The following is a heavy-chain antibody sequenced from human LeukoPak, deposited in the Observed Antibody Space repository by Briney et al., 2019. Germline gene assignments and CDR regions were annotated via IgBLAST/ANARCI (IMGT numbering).Heavy chain of an antibody. CDR1: GGSISSDY. CDR3: ARGVVVRGVSFFDY. V-gene: IGHV4-59*01. D-gene: IGHD3-10*01. CDR2: IYYSVST. J-gene: IGHJ4*02. Sequence: PSETLSLTCTVSGGSISSDYWSWIRQPPGKGLEWSGYIYYSVSTNYNPPLKSRVTISVDTSKSQFSLKMSSVAAADTRVYYCARGVVVRGVSFFDYWAQGTLVRVSS.